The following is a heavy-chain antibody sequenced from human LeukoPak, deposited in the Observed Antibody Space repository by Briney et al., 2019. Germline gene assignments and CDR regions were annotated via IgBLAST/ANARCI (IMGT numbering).Heavy chain of an antibody. Sequence: PGGSLRLSCAASGFTVSSHYMTWVRQAPGKGLEWVSVIYSGGSTYYADSVKARFIISRDNSKNTLYLQMNSLRAEDTAVYYCAREWTGFDYWGQGTLVTVSS. CDR3: AREWTGFDY. D-gene: IGHD3/OR15-3a*01. V-gene: IGHV3-66*01. CDR2: IYSGGST. CDR1: GFTVSSHY. J-gene: IGHJ4*02.